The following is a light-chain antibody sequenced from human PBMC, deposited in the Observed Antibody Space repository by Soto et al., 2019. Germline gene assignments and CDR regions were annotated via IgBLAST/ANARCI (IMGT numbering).Light chain of an antibody. CDR2: EVS. Sequence: QSVLTQPASVSGSPGQSITISCTGTSSDVGGYQYVSWYQQYPGKAPKLVIYEVSNRPSGVSIRFSGSKSGDTASLTISGLRAEDEADYYCCSYTLRSTLVFGGGTKVTVL. CDR1: SSDVGGYQY. J-gene: IGLJ2*01. V-gene: IGLV2-14*01. CDR3: CSYTLRSTLV.